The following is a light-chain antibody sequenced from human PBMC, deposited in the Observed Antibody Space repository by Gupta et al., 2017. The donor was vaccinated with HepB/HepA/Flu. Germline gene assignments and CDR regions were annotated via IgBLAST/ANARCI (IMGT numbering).Light chain of an antibody. CDR2: EVN. Sequence: SALTQPRTVTVSPAQSVTISCTGTSHAVGAYNYVSWYQQHPGQAPKFIIYEVNKRPSGIPDRFSGSKSGTTASLTISGLQAEDEADYYCASLAGRFNVGVFGGGTKLTVL. CDR3: ASLAGRFNVGV. CDR1: SHAVGAYNY. V-gene: IGLV2-11*01. J-gene: IGLJ3*02.